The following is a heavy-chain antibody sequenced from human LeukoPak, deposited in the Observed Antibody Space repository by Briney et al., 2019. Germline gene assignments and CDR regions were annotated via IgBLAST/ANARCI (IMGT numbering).Heavy chain of an antibody. Sequence: GASVKVSCKASGYTFPSYGISWVRQAPGQGLEWMGGIIPIFGTANYAQKFQGRVTITADKSTSTAYMELSSLRSDDTAVYYCARDQGASIPIDYWGQGTLVTVSS. CDR1: GYTFPSYG. J-gene: IGHJ4*02. CDR2: IIPIFGTA. CDR3: ARDQGASIPIDY. V-gene: IGHV1-69*06. D-gene: IGHD3-3*02.